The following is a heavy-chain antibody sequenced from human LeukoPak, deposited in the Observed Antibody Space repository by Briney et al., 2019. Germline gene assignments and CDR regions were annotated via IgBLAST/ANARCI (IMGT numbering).Heavy chain of an antibody. D-gene: IGHD6-13*01. CDR3: AREAAAGKIFDY. J-gene: IGHJ4*02. V-gene: IGHV1-69*01. CDR2: IIPIFGTA. Sequence: GASVKVSCKASGGTFSSYAISWVRQAPGQGLEWMGGIIPIFGTANYAQKFQGRVTITAGESTSTAYMELSSLRSEDTAVYYCAREAAAGKIFDYWGQGTLVTVSS. CDR1: GGTFSSYA.